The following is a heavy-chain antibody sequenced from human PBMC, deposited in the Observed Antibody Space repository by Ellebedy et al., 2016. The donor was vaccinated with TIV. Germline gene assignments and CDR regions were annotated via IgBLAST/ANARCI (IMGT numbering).Heavy chain of an antibody. CDR2: ISGSDGST. V-gene: IGHV3-23*01. J-gene: IGHJ6*02. D-gene: IGHD2-15*01. Sequence: GESLKISCAASGFTFSSYAMSWVRQAPGKGLEWVSAISGSDGSTSYADSVKGRFTISRDNSKNSLYLQMNSLRVEDTAVYYCAREMGYCSGGSCYARLYYYNGMDVWGQGTTVTVSS. CDR3: AREMGYCSGGSCYARLYYYNGMDV. CDR1: GFTFSSYA.